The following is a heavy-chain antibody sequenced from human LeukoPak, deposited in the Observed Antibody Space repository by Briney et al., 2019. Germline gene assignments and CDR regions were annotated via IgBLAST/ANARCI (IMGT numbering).Heavy chain of an antibody. D-gene: IGHD3-10*01. J-gene: IGHJ5*02. CDR1: GYTFTSYD. CDR2: IIPIFGTA. V-gene: IGHV1-69*05. Sequence: SVKVSCKASGYTFTSYDINWVRQATGQGLEWMGGIIPIFGTANYAQKFQGRVTITTDESTSTAYMELSSLRSEDTAVYYCASSLVKFVGWFDPWGQGTLVTVSS. CDR3: ASSLVKFVGWFDP.